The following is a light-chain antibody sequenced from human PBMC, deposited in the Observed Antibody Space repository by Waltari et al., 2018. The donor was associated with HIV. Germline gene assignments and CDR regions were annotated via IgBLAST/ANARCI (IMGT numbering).Light chain of an antibody. CDR3: SSYAGSTNRVV. J-gene: IGLJ2*01. CDR2: DVY. V-gene: IGLV2-8*01. Sequence: QSALAQSPSASGFPGQAVTISCTGTSSDIASSDYVSWYQQHPGKAPKRMIYDVYKRPSGTPDRFSGSKSGNTASLTVSGLQAEDEANYYCSSYAGSTNRVVFGGGTFLTVL. CDR1: SSDIASSDY.